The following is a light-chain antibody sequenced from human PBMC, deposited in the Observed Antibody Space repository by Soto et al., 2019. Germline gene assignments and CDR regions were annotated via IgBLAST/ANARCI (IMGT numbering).Light chain of an antibody. CDR3: QHYDNIPYS. Sequence: DTQMTQSPSSLSASVGDRVTITCQASQDISQYLNWYQQKPGKAPKLLIHTASNLETGVPSRFSGSGSGTDFTFTISSLQAEDIATYYCQHYDNIPYSFGQGTKLEIK. J-gene: IGKJ2*03. CDR2: TAS. V-gene: IGKV1-33*01. CDR1: QDISQY.